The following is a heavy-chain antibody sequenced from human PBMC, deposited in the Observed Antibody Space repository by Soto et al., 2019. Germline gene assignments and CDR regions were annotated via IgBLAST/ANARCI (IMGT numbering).Heavy chain of an antibody. CDR1: GYSISSGYY. CDR2: IYHSGST. J-gene: IGHJ3*02. Sequence: SETLSLTCAASGYSISSGYYCGWIRQPPGKGLEWIGSIYHSGSTYYNPSLKSRVTISVDTSKNQFSLKLSSVTAADTAVYYCASSWLLRAFDIWGQGTMVTVSS. CDR3: ASSWLLRAFDI. D-gene: IGHD1-26*01. V-gene: IGHV4-38-2*01.